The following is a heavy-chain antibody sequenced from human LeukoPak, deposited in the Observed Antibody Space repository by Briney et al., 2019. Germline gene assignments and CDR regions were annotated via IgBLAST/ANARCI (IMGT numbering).Heavy chain of an antibody. CDR1: GGSFSGYY. Sequence: PSETLSLTCAVYGGSFSGYYWSWIRQPPGKGLEWIGEINHSGSTNYNPSLKSRVTISVDTSKNQFSLKLSSVTAADTAVYYCARAHPTYSSGWYPIVSSAFDIWGQGTMVTVSS. D-gene: IGHD6-19*01. V-gene: IGHV4-34*01. CDR3: ARAHPTYSSGWYPIVSSAFDI. J-gene: IGHJ3*02. CDR2: INHSGST.